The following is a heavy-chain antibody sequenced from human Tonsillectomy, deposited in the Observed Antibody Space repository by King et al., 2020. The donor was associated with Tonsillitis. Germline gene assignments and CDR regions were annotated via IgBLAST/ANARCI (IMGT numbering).Heavy chain of an antibody. Sequence: DVQLVESGGGLVKPGGSLRLSCAASGFTFSYYTMNWVRQAPGKGLEWVSSIGSSSNYIYYADSVKGRFTISRDNAKNSLYLQMNSLRAEDTAVYYCARDPYGDPIYFYFYMDGWGKGTTVTVSS. D-gene: IGHD4-17*01. CDR2: IGSSSNYI. CDR1: GFTFSYYT. CDR3: ARDPYGDPIYFYFYMDG. J-gene: IGHJ6*03. V-gene: IGHV3-21*01.